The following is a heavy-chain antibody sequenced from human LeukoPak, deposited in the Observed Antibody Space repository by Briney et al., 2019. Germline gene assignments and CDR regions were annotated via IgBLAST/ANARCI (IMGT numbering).Heavy chain of an antibody. D-gene: IGHD3-22*01. V-gene: IGHV4-34*01. CDR1: GGSFSGYY. CDR2: INHSGST. Sequence: SETLSLTCAVYGGSFSGYYWSWIRQPPGKGLEWIGEINHSGSTNYNPSLKSRVTISVDTSKNQFSLKLSSVTAADTAVYYSTPATDYYDSSGYFNRYFDYWGQGTLVTVSS. CDR3: TPATDYYDSSGYFNRYFDY. J-gene: IGHJ4*02.